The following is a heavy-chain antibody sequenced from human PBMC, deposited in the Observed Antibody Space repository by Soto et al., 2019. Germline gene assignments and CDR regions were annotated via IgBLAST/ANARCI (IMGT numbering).Heavy chain of an antibody. CDR3: AKKVNSGPGSQYFDY. D-gene: IGHD3-10*01. V-gene: IGHV3-23*01. Sequence: PWWSLRLSCPASVFTFSSYSMSWFRQAPGKGLEWVSGFRTSGDGGTTYYADSVKGRFTISRDNSKNMLFLQMNSLRAEDTAIYYCAKKVNSGPGSQYFDYWGQGTLVTVSS. CDR2: FRTSGDGGTT. CDR1: VFTFSSYS. J-gene: IGHJ4*02.